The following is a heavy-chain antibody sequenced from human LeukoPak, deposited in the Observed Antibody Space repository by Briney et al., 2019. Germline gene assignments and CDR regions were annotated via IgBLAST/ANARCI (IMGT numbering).Heavy chain of an antibody. Sequence: GGSLRLSCAASGFTFSSYWMSCVRQAPGKGLEGVANIKQDGSEKYYVGCVKGRFPISRDNAKNSLYLQMNSLRAEDTAVYYCARSGLFRLFQHWGQGTLVTVSS. CDR3: ARSGLFRLFQH. CDR2: IKQDGSEK. V-gene: IGHV3-7*01. CDR1: GFTFSSYW. J-gene: IGHJ1*01.